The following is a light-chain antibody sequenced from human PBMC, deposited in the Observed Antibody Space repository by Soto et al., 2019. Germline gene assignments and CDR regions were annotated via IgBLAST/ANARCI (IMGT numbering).Light chain of an antibody. CDR2: GAS. CDR1: QSVSATY. Sequence: EIVLTQSPGTLSLSPGERATLSCRASQSVSATYLAWYQQKPGQAPRLLIYGASNRATGIPDRFTGSGSGTDFTLTISRLEPEDFAVYFCQPYVSSPMYTFGQGTKLELQ. CDR3: QPYVSSPMYT. V-gene: IGKV3-20*01. J-gene: IGKJ2*01.